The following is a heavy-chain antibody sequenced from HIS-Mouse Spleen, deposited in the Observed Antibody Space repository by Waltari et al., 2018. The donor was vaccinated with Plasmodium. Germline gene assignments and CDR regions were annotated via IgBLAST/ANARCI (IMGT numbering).Heavy chain of an antibody. CDR3: ARGLRGHYWYFDL. D-gene: IGHD3-10*01. CDR1: GGSFSGYY. J-gene: IGHJ2*01. Sequence: QVQLQQWGAGLLKPSETLSLTCAVYGGSFSGYYWSWIRQPPGKGLEWIGEINHSGSTTYNPSLKRRVTISVDTSKNQFSLKLSSVTAADTAVYYCARGLRGHYWYFDLWGRGTLVTVSS. CDR2: INHSGST. V-gene: IGHV4-34*01.